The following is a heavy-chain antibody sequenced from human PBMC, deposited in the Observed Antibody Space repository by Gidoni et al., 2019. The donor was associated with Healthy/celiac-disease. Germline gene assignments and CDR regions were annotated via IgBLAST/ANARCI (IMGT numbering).Heavy chain of an antibody. CDR3: AKGTGELWGLPAND. D-gene: IGHD2-21*01. CDR1: GFTFSSYG. V-gene: IGHV3-30*18. J-gene: IGHJ4*02. Sequence: QVQLVESGGGVVQPGRSLGLSCAASGFTFSSYGMHWVRQAPGKGLEWVAVISYDGSNKYYADSVKGRFTISRDNSKNTLYLQMNSLRAEYTAVYYCAKGTGELWGLPANDWGQGTLVTVSS. CDR2: ISYDGSNK.